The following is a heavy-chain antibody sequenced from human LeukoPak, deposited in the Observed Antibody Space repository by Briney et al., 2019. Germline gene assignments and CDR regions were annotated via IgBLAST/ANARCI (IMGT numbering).Heavy chain of an antibody. CDR1: GYTFTSYW. D-gene: IGHD4-17*01. CDR2: IYPGDSDT. J-gene: IGHJ3*02. Sequence: GESLKISCEGSGYTFTSYWIAWVRQMPGKGLEWMGIIYPGDSDTRYSPSFQGQVTISADKSISTAYLQWSSLRASDTAMYYCAARPTTDDAFDIWGQGTMVTVSS. CDR3: AARPTTDDAFDI. V-gene: IGHV5-51*01.